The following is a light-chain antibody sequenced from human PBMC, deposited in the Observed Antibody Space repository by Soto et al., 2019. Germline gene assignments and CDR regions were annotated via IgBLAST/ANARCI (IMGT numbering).Light chain of an antibody. CDR3: QHYTNSPYT. CDR1: QSVSSN. Sequence: EIVMTQSPATLSVSPGERATLSCRASQSVSSNLAWYRQKPGQAPRLLIYGASTRATGVPARFSGSGSGTEFTLTINTLQSEDFAVYYCQHYTNSPYTFGQGTKLEIK. CDR2: GAS. V-gene: IGKV3-15*01. J-gene: IGKJ2*01.